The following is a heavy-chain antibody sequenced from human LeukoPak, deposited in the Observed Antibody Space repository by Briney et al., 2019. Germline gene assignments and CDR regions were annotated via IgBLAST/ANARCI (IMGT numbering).Heavy chain of an antibody. J-gene: IGHJ4*02. V-gene: IGHV4-34*01. D-gene: IGHD3-10*01. Sequence: SETLSLTCAVYGGSFSGYYWSWIRQPPGKGLEWIGEINHSGSTNYNPSLKSRVTISVDTSKNQFSLKLSSVTAADTAAYYCARGRKRITMVRGPIDYWGQGTLVTVSS. CDR3: ARGRKRITMVRGPIDY. CDR1: GGSFSGYY. CDR2: INHSGST.